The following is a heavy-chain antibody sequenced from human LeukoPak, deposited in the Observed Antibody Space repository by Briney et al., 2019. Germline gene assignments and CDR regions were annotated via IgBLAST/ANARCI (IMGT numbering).Heavy chain of an antibody. CDR1: GGSLSGYY. D-gene: IGHD3-22*01. CDR3: ARGSSLITMIVVVRGFDY. CDR2: INHSGST. Sequence: PSETLSLTCAVYGGSLSGYYWSWIRQPPGKGLEWIGEINHSGSTNYNPSLKSRVTISVDTSKNQFSLKLSSVTAADTAVYYCARGSSLITMIVVVRGFDYWGQGTLVTVSS. J-gene: IGHJ4*02. V-gene: IGHV4-34*01.